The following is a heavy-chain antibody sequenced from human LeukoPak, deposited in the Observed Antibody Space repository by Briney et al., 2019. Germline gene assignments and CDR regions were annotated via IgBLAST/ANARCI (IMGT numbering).Heavy chain of an antibody. V-gene: IGHV1-46*01. J-gene: IGHJ4*02. CDR3: ARVPSSGYYRHFDY. D-gene: IGHD3-22*01. CDR2: INPSGGST. CDR1: GYTFTSYY. Sequence: ASVKVSCKASGYTFTSYYMHWVRQAPGQGLEWMGIINPSGGSTSYAQKFQGRVTITTDESTSTAYMELSSLRSEDTAVYYCARVPSSGYYRHFDYWGQGTLVTVSS.